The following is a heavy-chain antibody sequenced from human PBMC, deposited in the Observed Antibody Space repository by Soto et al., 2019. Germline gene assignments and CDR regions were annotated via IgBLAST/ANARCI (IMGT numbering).Heavy chain of an antibody. CDR2: ISYDGSNK. CDR3: ARDRPPYYYGMDV. J-gene: IGHJ6*02. Sequence: QVQLVESGGGVVQPGRSLRLSCAASGFTFSSYAMHWVRQAPGKGLEWVAVISYDGSNKYYADSVKGRFTISRDNSKNTLYLQMNSLRAEDTAVYYCARDRPPYYYGMDVWGQGTTVTVSS. CDR1: GFTFSSYA. V-gene: IGHV3-30-3*01.